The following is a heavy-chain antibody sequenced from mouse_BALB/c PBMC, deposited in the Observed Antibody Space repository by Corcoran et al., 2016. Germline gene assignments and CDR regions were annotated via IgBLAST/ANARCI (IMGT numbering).Heavy chain of an antibody. J-gene: IGHJ3*01. Sequence: EVQLQQSGAELVKPGASVKLSCTASGFNIKDTYMHWVKQRPEQGLEWIGRIDPANGNTKYDPKFQGTVTITADTSSNTAYLQLSSLTSEDTAVYYGARDCRALFAYWGQGTVVTVSA. CDR1: GFNIKDTY. CDR3: ARDCRALFAY. V-gene: IGHV14-3*02. CDR2: IDPANGNT. D-gene: IGHD3-3*01.